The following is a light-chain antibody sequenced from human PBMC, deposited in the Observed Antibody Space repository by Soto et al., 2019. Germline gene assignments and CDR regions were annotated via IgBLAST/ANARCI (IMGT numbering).Light chain of an antibody. Sequence: EIVLTQSPATLSLSPGERATLSCRASQSVSSYLAWYQQKPGQAPRLLIYDASNRATGIPARFSGGGSGTDFTLTISSLEPEDFAVYYCQQRSNSYTFGQGTKLEIK. CDR1: QSVSSY. J-gene: IGKJ2*01. V-gene: IGKV3-11*01. CDR3: QQRSNSYT. CDR2: DAS.